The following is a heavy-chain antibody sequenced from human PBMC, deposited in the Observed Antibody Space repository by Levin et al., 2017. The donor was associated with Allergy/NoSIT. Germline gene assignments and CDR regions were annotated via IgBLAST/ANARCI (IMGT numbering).Heavy chain of an antibody. J-gene: IGHJ4*02. D-gene: IGHD1-26*01. CDR3: AKDDGTAYYSFDS. CDR2: LSYGGDYA. Sequence: GGSLRLSCAASGFTFNTYAMYWVRQAPGQGLEWVSSLSYGGDYAFYADSVKGRFTISRDNSKNPLYLQMNSLRAEDTALYYCAKDDGTAYYSFDSWGQGTLVTVSS. CDR1: GFTFNTYA. V-gene: IGHV3-23*01.